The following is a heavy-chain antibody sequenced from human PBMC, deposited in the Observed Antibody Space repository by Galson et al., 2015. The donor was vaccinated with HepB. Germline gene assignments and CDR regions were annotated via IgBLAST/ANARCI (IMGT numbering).Heavy chain of an antibody. CDR3: ARRVYYYGSGSYFDY. V-gene: IGHV3-11*03. CDR2: ISSSSSYT. J-gene: IGHJ4*02. CDR1: GFTFSDYY. Sequence: SLRLSCAASGFTFSDYYMSWIRQAPGKGLEWVSYISSSSSYTNYADSVKGRFTISRDNAKNSLYLQMNSLRAEDTAVYYCARRVYYYGSGSYFDYWGQGTLVTVSS. D-gene: IGHD3-10*01.